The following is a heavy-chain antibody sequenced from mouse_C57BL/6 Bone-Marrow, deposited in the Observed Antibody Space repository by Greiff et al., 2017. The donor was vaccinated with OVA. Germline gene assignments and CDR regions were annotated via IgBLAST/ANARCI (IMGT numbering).Heavy chain of an antibody. CDR1: GYTFTDYN. CDR3: ARRYDYDGGYYAMDY. V-gene: IGHV1-18*01. D-gene: IGHD2-4*01. CDR2: INPNNGGT. Sequence: EVQLQQSGPELVKPGASVKIPCKASGYTFTDYNMDWVKQSHGKSLEWIGDINPNNGGTIYNQKFKGKATLTVDKSSSTAYMELRSLTSEDTAVYYCARRYDYDGGYYAMDYWGQGTSVTVSS. J-gene: IGHJ4*01.